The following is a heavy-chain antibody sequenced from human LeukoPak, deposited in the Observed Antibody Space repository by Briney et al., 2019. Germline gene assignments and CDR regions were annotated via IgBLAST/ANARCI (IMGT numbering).Heavy chain of an antibody. CDR1: GGSISSYY. CDR3: ARAVGYSYGIDY. D-gene: IGHD5-18*01. Sequence: SETLSLTCTVSGGSISSYYWSWIRQPPGKGLGWIGYIYYSGSTNYNPSLKSRVTISVDTSKNQFSLKLSSVTAADTAVYYCARAVGYSYGIDYWGQGTLVTVSS. J-gene: IGHJ4*02. CDR2: IYYSGST. V-gene: IGHV4-59*01.